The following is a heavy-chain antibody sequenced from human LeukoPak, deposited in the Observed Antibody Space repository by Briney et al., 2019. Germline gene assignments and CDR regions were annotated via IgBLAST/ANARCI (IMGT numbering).Heavy chain of an antibody. D-gene: IGHD6-13*01. CDR3: ARVGHGSSPTFDY. Sequence: SETLSLTCTVSGGSIGTYYWSWIRQPPGKGLEWIGYIYYSGSTNYNPSLKSRVTISVDTSKNQFSLKLSSVTAADTAVYYCARVGHGSSPTFDYWGQGTLVTVSS. CDR2: IYYSGST. CDR1: GGSIGTYY. V-gene: IGHV4-59*01. J-gene: IGHJ4*02.